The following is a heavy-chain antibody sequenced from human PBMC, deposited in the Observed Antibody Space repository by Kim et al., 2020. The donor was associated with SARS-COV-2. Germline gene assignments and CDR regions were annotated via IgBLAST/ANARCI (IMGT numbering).Heavy chain of an antibody. CDR3: TTADMITFGAVINVGYYFDY. CDR1: GYTFTGYY. D-gene: IGHD3-16*02. Sequence: ASVKVSCKTSGYTFTGYYIHWVRQAPGQGLEWMGRINHNSGGTNYAQNFQGRVSMTRDTSISTAYLELSRLRSDDTAVYYCTTADMITFGAVINVGYYFDYWGQGTLVTVSS. J-gene: IGHJ4*02. V-gene: IGHV1-2*06. CDR2: INHNSGGT.